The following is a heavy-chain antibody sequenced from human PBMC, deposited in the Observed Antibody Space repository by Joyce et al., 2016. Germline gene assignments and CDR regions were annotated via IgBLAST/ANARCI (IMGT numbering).Heavy chain of an antibody. Sequence: EVQLVESGGGLVKPGGSLRLSCAAPGFTFSSYSMIWVRQAPGKGLQWVSFSSSGSDHIYYTDSVKGRFTISRDNAKNSLYLQMNSLRAEDTAVYFCARVQDLGSYTDNWGQGTLATVSS. CDR2: SSSGSDHI. V-gene: IGHV3-21*01. J-gene: IGHJ4*02. CDR3: ARVQDLGSYTDN. CDR1: GFTFSSYS. D-gene: IGHD3-10*01.